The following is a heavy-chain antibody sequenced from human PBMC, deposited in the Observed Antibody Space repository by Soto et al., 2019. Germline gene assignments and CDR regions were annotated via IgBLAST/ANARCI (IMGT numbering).Heavy chain of an antibody. V-gene: IGHV3-72*01. CDR1: GFILTDHY. CDR3: ASLAGAKEGFAY. D-gene: IGHD1-26*01. Sequence: EVQLVESGGGLVQPGGSLRLSCAASGFILTDHYMDWVRQAPGKGLEWVGRTTNKANSYTTEYAASVKGRFTISRDDSKNSLYLQMNSLKTEDTAVYYCASLAGAKEGFAYWGQGTLVTVSS. CDR2: TTNKANSYTT. J-gene: IGHJ4*02.